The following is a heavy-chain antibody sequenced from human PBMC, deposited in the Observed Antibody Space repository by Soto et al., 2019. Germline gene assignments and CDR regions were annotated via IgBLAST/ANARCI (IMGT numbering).Heavy chain of an antibody. CDR1: GGSISSGGYS. D-gene: IGHD4-17*01. CDR3: ARDYGDNWFDP. CDR2: IYHSGST. J-gene: IGHJ5*02. V-gene: IGHV4-30-2*01. Sequence: QLQLQESGSGLVKPSQTLSLTCAVSGGSISSGGYSWSWIRQPPGKGLEWIGYIYHSGSTYYNPSLKSXXTXSXXRSKNQFSLKLSSVTAADTAVYYCARDYGDNWFDPWGQGTLVTVSS.